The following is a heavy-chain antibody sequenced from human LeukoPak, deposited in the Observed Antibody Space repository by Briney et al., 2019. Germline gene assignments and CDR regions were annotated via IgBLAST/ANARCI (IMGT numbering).Heavy chain of an antibody. V-gene: IGHV4-39*01. CDR1: GDSISSSNYY. Sequence: SETLSLTCTGSGDSISSSNYYWGWIRQPPGRGLEWIGSIYYTGSTYYNPSLKSRVTISIDTSKNQFSLKLTSVTAADTAVYYCARLLPNYYYMGAWGKGTTVTVSS. J-gene: IGHJ6*03. CDR3: ARLLPNYYYMGA. CDR2: IYYTGST. D-gene: IGHD2-21*01.